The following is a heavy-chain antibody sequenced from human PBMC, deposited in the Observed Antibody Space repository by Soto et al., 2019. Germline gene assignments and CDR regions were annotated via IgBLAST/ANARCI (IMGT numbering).Heavy chain of an antibody. D-gene: IGHD3-22*01. J-gene: IGHJ4*02. Sequence: EVQLLESGGGLVQPGGSLRLSCAASGFTFSNYAMSWVRQAPGKGLEWVSGIGGRATSAYYADSVKGRFAISRDNAYNTLLLQLNSPRAEATAVYHCAKSRYSASSGDVYDFWGQRTLVYVSS. CDR2: IGGRATSA. CDR1: GFTFSNYA. V-gene: IGHV3-23*01. CDR3: AKSRYSASSGDVYDF.